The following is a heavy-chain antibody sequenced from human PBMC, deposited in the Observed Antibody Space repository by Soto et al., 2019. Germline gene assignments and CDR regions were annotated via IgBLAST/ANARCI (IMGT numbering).Heavy chain of an antibody. Sequence: PGESLKISCEGSGYRFTSYWIGWVRQMPGKGLEWMGIIYPGDSDTRYSPSFQGEVTLSADKSLRTAFLLWSSLKASDTAMYYFVAFYHWNTLDYWGQGTLGTVS. CDR2: IYPGDSDT. CDR1: GYRFTSYW. CDR3: VAFYHWNTLDY. D-gene: IGHD1-1*01. J-gene: IGHJ4*02. V-gene: IGHV5-51*01.